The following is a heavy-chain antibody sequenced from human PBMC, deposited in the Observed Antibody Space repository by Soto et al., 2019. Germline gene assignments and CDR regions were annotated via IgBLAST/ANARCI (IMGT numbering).Heavy chain of an antibody. V-gene: IGHV3-74*01. CDR3: ARVPTGYTYFSF. CDR2: INTDGSAT. J-gene: IGHJ3*01. Sequence: LRLSCAASGFTFSSYWMHWGRQAPGKGLVWVSRINTDGSATTYADSVKGRFTISRDNAKNTLYLQMNSLRAEDTAVFFCARVPTGYTYFSFLGQGTMVTVSS. D-gene: IGHD3-9*01. CDR1: GFTFSSYW.